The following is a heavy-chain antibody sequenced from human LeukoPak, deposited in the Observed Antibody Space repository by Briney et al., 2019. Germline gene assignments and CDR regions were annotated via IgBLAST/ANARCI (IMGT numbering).Heavy chain of an antibody. CDR3: AKLAYGDVPVN. J-gene: IGHJ1*01. Sequence: PGESLRLSCAASVLTFRSYGMSWVRQAPGKGLEWVSSHSGSGDRTYYADSVKGRVTISRDNSKNTLYLQMNSLRAEDTAIYNCAKLAYGDVPVNWGQGTLVTVSS. CDR1: VLTFRSYG. D-gene: IGHD4-17*01. V-gene: IGHV3-23*01. CDR2: HSGSGDRT.